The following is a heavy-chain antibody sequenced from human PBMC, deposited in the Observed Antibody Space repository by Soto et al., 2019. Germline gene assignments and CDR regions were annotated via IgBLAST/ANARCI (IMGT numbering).Heavy chain of an antibody. CDR2: ISARGGSA. Sequence: EVQLLESGGGLVQPGGSLRLSCAASGFSFNSDAMVWVRQAPGKGLEWVSVISARGGSAYFADSVKGRFTISIDNSKNVLSMEMHNLRAEDTATYFCAKGSIDNSASVDHWGQGNLVLLSS. D-gene: IGHD3-22*01. CDR3: AKGSIDNSASVDH. J-gene: IGHJ4*02. V-gene: IGHV3-23*01. CDR1: GFSFNSDA.